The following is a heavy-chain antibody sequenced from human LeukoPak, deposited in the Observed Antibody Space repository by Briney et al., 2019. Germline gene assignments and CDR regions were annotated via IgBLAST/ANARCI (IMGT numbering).Heavy chain of an antibody. CDR3: ARLLSDWIAAAGTYYYMDV. D-gene: IGHD6-13*01. V-gene: IGHV5-51*01. J-gene: IGHJ6*03. Sequence: GESLKISCKGSGYSFTSYWIGWVRQMPGKGLEWMGIIYPGDSDTRYSPSFQGQVTISADKSISTAYLQWSSLKASDTAMYYCARLLSDWIAAAGTYYYMDVWGKGTTVTISS. CDR2: IYPGDSDT. CDR1: GYSFTSYW.